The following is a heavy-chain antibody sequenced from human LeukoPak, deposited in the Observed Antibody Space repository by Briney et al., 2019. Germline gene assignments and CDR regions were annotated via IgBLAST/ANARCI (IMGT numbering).Heavy chain of an antibody. Sequence: GGSLRLSCAASGFTFSSYSMNWVRQAPGKGLEWVSYISSSSSTIYYADSVKGRFTISRDNAKNSLYLQMNSLRAEDTAVYYCARVFYYDSSGYYRSAEYFQHWGQGTLVTVSS. V-gene: IGHV3-48*01. CDR2: ISSSSSTI. CDR3: ARVFYYDSSGYYRSAEYFQH. CDR1: GFTFSSYS. D-gene: IGHD3-22*01. J-gene: IGHJ1*01.